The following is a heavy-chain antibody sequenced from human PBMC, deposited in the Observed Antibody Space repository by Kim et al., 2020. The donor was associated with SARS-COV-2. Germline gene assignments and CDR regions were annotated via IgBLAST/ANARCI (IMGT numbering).Heavy chain of an antibody. Sequence: SETLSLTCAVSGGSISSSNWWSWVRQPPGKGLEWLGEIYHSGSTNYNPSLKSRVTISVDKSKNQFSLKLSSVTAADTAVYYCARDRRRGVRGVNGAFDIWGQGTMVTVSS. CDR3: ARDRRRGVRGVNGAFDI. J-gene: IGHJ3*02. D-gene: IGHD3-10*01. V-gene: IGHV4-4*02. CDR1: GGSISSSNW. CDR2: IYHSGST.